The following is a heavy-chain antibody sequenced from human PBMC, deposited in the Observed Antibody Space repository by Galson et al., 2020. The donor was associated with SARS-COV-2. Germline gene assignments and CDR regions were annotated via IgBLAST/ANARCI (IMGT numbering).Heavy chain of an antibody. CDR3: ARVVSGYYPFDY. Sequence: SETLSLTCTVSGGSISSGGYYWSWIRQHPGEGLEWIGYIYYSGSTYYNPSLKSRVTISIDTSKNQFSLKLSSVTAADTAVYYCARVVSGYYPFDYWGQGTLVTVSS. D-gene: IGHD3-22*01. CDR2: IYYSGST. J-gene: IGHJ4*02. V-gene: IGHV4-31*03. CDR1: GGSISSGGYY.